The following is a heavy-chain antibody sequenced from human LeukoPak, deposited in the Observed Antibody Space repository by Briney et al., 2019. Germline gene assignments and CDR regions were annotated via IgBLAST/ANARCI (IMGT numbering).Heavy chain of an antibody. D-gene: IGHD2-2*01. CDR3: AKGPVVPVATYFFDY. CDR2: IYSGGST. CDR1: GFTVSSNY. J-gene: IGHJ4*02. V-gene: IGHV3-53*01. Sequence: GGSLRLSCAASGFTVSSNYMSWVRQSPGKGLEWVSVIYSGGSTYYADSVKGRFSISRDNSKNTLYVQMNSLRAEDTAVYYCAKGPVVPVATYFFDYWGQGTLVTVSS.